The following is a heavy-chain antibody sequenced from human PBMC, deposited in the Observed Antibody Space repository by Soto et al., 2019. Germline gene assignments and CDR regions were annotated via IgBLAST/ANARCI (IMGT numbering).Heavy chain of an antibody. Sequence: SVTLSLTCTVAGGNGRSGSYYWSCVRQPPGRGLEWIGYIYDTGTTNYNPSLKSRVTMSVDTSKNQFSLKLNSLTAADTAVYYCARVEDYGDYFDYWGQGTLVTVSS. V-gene: IGHV4-61*01. CDR3: ARVEDYGDYFDY. D-gene: IGHD4-17*01. J-gene: IGHJ4*02. CDR1: GGNGRSGSYY. CDR2: IYDTGTT.